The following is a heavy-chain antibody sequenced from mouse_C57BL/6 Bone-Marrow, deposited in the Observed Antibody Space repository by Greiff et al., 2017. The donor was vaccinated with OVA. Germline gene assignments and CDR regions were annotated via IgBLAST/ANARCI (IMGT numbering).Heavy chain of an antibody. J-gene: IGHJ3*01. CDR2: IYPRSGNN. Sequence: QVQLQQSGAELARPGASVKLSCKASGYTFTSYGISWVKQRTGQGLEWIGEIYPRSGNNYYNEKFKGKATLTADKSSSTAYMELRSLTSEDSAVYFCARLEAVVDAYWGQGTLVTVSA. V-gene: IGHV1-81*01. CDR1: GYTFTSYG. D-gene: IGHD1-1*01. CDR3: ARLEAVVDAY.